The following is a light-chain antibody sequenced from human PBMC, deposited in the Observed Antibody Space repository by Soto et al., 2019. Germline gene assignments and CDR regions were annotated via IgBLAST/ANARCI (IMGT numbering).Light chain of an antibody. J-gene: IGKJ5*01. CDR2: AAS. Sequence: DIQMTQSPSSLSASVGDRVTITCRASQSISSYFNWYQQKPGKAPKLLIYAASSLQSGVPSRFSGSGSGTDFTLTISSLRPEDFATYYCQQSYSTPITFGHGTRLEIK. CDR3: QQSYSTPIT. CDR1: QSISSY. V-gene: IGKV1-39*01.